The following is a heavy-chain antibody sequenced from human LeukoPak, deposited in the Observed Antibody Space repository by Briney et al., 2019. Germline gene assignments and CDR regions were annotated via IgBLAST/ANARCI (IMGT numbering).Heavy chain of an antibody. J-gene: IGHJ4*02. V-gene: IGHV3-33*01. CDR2: ICYDGSNK. CDR1: GFTFSSYG. D-gene: IGHD2-15*01. CDR3: ARGRGVRGYDIVVVVAAQYVFDY. Sequence: GGSLRLSCAASGFTFSSYGMHWVRQAPGKGLEWVAVICYDGSNKYYVDSVKGRFTISRDNSKNTLDLQMNSLRAEDTDVYYCARGRGVRGYDIVVVVAAQYVFDYWGQGTLVTVSS.